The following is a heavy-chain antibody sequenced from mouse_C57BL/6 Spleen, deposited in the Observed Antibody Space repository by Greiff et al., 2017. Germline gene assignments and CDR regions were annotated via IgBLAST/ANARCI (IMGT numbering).Heavy chain of an antibody. CDR1: GYSFTGYY. V-gene: IGHV1-42*01. CDR2: INPSTGGT. Sequence: VQLQQSGPELVKPGASVKISCKASGYSFTGYYMNWVKQSPEQSLEWIGEINPSTGGTTYNQKFKAKATLTVDKSSSTAYMQLKSLTSEDSAVYYCARNYGSSYVLYWYFDVWGTGTTVTVSS. D-gene: IGHD1-1*01. CDR3: ARNYGSSYVLYWYFDV. J-gene: IGHJ1*03.